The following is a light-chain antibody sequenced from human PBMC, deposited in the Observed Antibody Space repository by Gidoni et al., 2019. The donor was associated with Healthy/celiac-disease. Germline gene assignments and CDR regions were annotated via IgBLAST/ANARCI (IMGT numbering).Light chain of an antibody. Sequence: EIVFTQSPATLSLSPGERATLSCRSSQSVSSYLAWYQQKPGQAPRLLIYDASNRATGITARFSGSGSGTDFTLTISSLEPEDFAVYYCQQRSNWPPISFGPGTKVDIK. V-gene: IGKV3-11*01. J-gene: IGKJ3*01. CDR1: QSVSSY. CDR3: QQRSNWPPIS. CDR2: DAS.